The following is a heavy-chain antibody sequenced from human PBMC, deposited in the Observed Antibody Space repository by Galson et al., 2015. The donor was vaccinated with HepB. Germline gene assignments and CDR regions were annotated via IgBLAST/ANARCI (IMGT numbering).Heavy chain of an antibody. CDR2: INSDGSST. D-gene: IGHD4-23*01. Sequence: MHWVRQAPGKGLVWVSRINSDGSSTSYADSVKGRFTISRDNAKNTLYLQMNSLRAEDTAVYYCARDGLYGGDPIDAFDIWGQGTMVTVSS. V-gene: IGHV3-74*01. J-gene: IGHJ3*02. CDR3: ARDGLYGGDPIDAFDI.